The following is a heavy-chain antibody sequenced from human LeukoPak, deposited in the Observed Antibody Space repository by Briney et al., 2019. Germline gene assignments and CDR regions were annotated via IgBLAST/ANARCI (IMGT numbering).Heavy chain of an antibody. J-gene: IGHJ4*02. CDR2: ISYDGSKR. CDR3: ARDYDTSGSYFDFFDY. CDR1: GFTFSTYA. V-gene: IGHV3-30-3*01. D-gene: IGHD3-22*01. Sequence: GGSLRLSCAASGFTFSTYAVHWVRQAPGKGLEWVAVISYDGSKRYYADSVKGRFTISRDNSKNAFLQMNSLRAEDTAVYYCARDYDTSGSYFDFFDYWGQGTLVTVSS.